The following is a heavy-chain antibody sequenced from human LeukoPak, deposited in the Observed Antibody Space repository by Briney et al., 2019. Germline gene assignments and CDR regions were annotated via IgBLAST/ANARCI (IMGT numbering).Heavy chain of an antibody. CDR3: AKGPLRGTAAAIDY. D-gene: IGHD2-2*01. J-gene: IGHJ4*02. CDR1: GFTFRNYW. CDR2: ISYDGRNK. Sequence: GGSLRLSCAASGFTFRNYWMSWVRQAPGKGLEWVAVISYDGRNKHYPDSVKGRFTISRDISTDTLWLQMDSLRTEDTAVYYCAKGPLRGTAAAIDYWGQGTLVTVSS. V-gene: IGHV3-30*18.